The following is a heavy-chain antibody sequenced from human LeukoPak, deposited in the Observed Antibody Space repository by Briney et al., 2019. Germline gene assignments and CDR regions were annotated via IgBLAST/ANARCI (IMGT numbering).Heavy chain of an antibody. V-gene: IGHV1-18*01. D-gene: IGHD2-2*01. CDR1: GYTFTTYG. Sequence: GASVKVSCKASGYTFTTYGINWVRQAPGQGLEWMGWISTYNGNTNYAQNLQGRVTMTTDTSTSTAYMEMRSLRYDDTAVYYCARERYCSSSTCPPDYWGQGTLVTVSS. CDR3: ARERYCSSSTCPPDY. J-gene: IGHJ4*02. CDR2: ISTYNGNT.